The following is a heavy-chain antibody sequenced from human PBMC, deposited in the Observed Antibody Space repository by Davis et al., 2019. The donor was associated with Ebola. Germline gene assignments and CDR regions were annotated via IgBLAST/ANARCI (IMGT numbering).Heavy chain of an antibody. Sequence: ASVKVSCKASGYTFTKYAMNWVRQAPGQGPEWMGWISVYNGNTHYIQKFQGRVTMTTDTSTSTAYMELRDLRSDDTALYYCARGAQWLGMPFDYWGQGTLVTVSS. CDR3: ARGAQWLGMPFDY. CDR2: ISVYNGNT. J-gene: IGHJ4*02. CDR1: GYTFTKYA. V-gene: IGHV1-18*01. D-gene: IGHD6-19*01.